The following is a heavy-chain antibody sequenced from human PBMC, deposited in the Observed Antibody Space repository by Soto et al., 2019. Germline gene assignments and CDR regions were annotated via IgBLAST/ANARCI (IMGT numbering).Heavy chain of an antibody. D-gene: IGHD3-22*01. CDR2: ISSDGDTI. Sequence: EVHLIESGGGWVQPGTSLRVSCAASGFTFHEYAMHWVRQAPGKGLEWVSGISSDGDTIAYADSVKGRFTISRDNAKNSLYLQMNSLRSEDTALYYCAKDREGSSGWYGMDVWGQGTTVTVSS. V-gene: IGHV3-9*01. CDR3: AKDREGSSGWYGMDV. J-gene: IGHJ6*02. CDR1: GFTFHEYA.